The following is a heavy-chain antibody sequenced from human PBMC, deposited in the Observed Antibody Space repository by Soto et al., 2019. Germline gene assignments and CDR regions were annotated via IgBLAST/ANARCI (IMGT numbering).Heavy chain of an antibody. D-gene: IGHD4-17*01. CDR3: ARYYMTTVPNYYYYGMDV. Sequence: SVNVSCQASGGTFSRYAISWVRQAPGQGLEWMGGIIPIFGTANYAQKFQGRVTITADESTSTAYMELSSLRSEDTAVYYCARYYMTTVPNYYYYGMDVWGQGTTVTVSS. J-gene: IGHJ6*02. V-gene: IGHV1-69*13. CDR1: GGTFSRYA. CDR2: IIPIFGTA.